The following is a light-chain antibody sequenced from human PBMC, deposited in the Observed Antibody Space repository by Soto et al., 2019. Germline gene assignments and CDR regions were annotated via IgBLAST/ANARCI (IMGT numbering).Light chain of an antibody. CDR2: EVS. V-gene: IGLV2-14*01. CDR3: SSYTSRGTVV. J-gene: IGLJ2*01. CDR1: SSDVGGYNY. Sequence: QSVLTQPASVSGSPGQSITISCTGTSSDVGGYNYVSWYQQYPGKAPKLMIYEVSNRPSGVSNRFSGSKSGNAASLTISGLQAEDEGDYYCSSYTSRGTVVFGGGTKLTVL.